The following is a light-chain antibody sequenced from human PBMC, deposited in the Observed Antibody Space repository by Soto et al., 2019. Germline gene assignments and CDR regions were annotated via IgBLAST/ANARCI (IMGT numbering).Light chain of an antibody. V-gene: IGLV1-47*01. CDR1: SSNIGSNY. Sequence: QSVLTQPPSASGTPGQRVTISCSGTSSNIGSNYVYWYQHLPGTAPKLLIYRNNQRPSGVPDRFSGSKSGTSASLAISGLRSEDEADYYCAAWDDSLSGPHVLGTGTKLTVL. CDR3: AAWDDSLSGPHV. CDR2: RNN. J-gene: IGLJ1*01.